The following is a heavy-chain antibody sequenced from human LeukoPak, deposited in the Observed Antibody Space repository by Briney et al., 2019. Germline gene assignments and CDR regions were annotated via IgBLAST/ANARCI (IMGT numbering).Heavy chain of an antibody. Sequence: SETLSLTCTVSGGSISSYYWSWIRQPAGKGLEWIGRTYTSGSTNYNPSLKSRVTISVDKSKNQFSLKLSSVTAADTAVYYCARGRGPVTNFDYWGQGTLVTVSS. J-gene: IGHJ4*02. D-gene: IGHD4-17*01. V-gene: IGHV4-4*07. CDR3: ARGRGPVTNFDY. CDR2: TYTSGST. CDR1: GGSISSYY.